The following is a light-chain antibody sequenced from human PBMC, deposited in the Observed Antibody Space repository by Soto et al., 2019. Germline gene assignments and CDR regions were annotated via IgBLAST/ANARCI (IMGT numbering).Light chain of an antibody. V-gene: IGKV1-39*01. CDR3: QQSYSPPWT. CDR2: SAS. Sequence: DIQMTQSPSSLSASVGDRVTITCRASQSIGSSLNWYQQKPGKAPKLLICSASSLQSGVPSRFSGSGSGTDFTLTISSLQPEDFATFHCQQSYSPPWTFGQGTKVEIK. J-gene: IGKJ1*01. CDR1: QSIGSS.